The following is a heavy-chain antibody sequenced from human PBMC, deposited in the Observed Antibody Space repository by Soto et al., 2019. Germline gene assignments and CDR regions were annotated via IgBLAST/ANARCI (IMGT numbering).Heavy chain of an antibody. CDR2: ISAYNGNT. V-gene: IGHV1-18*01. D-gene: IGHD4-17*01. CDR3: ARAGYGENYYYYMDV. J-gene: IGHJ6*03. CDR1: GYTFTSYG. Sequence: QVQLVKSGAEVKKPGASVKVSCKASGYTFTSYGISWVRQAPGQGLEWMGWISAYNGNTKYAQKLQARVTMTTDTSTSTAYMELRSLRSDDTAVYYCARAGYGENYYYYMDVWGKGTTVTVSS.